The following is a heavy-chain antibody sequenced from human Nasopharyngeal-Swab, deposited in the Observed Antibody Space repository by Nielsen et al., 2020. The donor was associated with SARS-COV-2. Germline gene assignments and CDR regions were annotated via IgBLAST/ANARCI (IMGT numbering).Heavy chain of an antibody. CDR1: GYTFTSYY. J-gene: IGHJ4*02. D-gene: IGHD2-21*02. CDR3: ARGPLADCGGDCSNPYYFDY. CDR2: INPSGGST. Sequence: ASVKVSCKASGYTFTSYYMHWVRQAPGQGLEWMGIINPSGGSTSYAQKFQGRVTMTRDTSTSTVYMELSSLRSEDTAVYYCARGPLADCGGDCSNPYYFDYWGQGTLATVSS. V-gene: IGHV1-46*01.